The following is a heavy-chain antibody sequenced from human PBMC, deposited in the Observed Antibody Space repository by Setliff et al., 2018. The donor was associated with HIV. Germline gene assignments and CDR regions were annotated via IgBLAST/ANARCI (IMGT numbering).Heavy chain of an antibody. D-gene: IGHD6-13*01. V-gene: IGHV1-2*02. CDR3: ARGSGYTRSWVPGGS. J-gene: IGHJ3*01. Sequence: ASVKVSCKASGYTFTGYYMHWVRQAPGQGLEWMGWINPNSGGTNYAQKFQGRVTMTGDTSISTAYMELSRVKSDDTAVYYCARGSGYTRSWVPGGSWGQGTMVTVSS. CDR2: INPNSGGT. CDR1: GYTFTGYY.